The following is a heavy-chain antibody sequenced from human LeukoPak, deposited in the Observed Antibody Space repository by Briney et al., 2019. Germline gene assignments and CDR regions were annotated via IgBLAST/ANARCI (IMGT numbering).Heavy chain of an antibody. V-gene: IGHV4-34*01. D-gene: IGHD3-22*01. J-gene: IGHJ3*02. CDR1: GGSFSGYY. Sequence: SETLSLTCAVYGGSFSGYYWSWIRQPPGKGLEWIGEINHSGSTNYSPSLKSRVTISVDTSKNQFSLKLSSVTAADTAVYYCARVDSSGYEAFDIWGQGTMVTVSS. CDR2: INHSGST. CDR3: ARVDSSGYEAFDI.